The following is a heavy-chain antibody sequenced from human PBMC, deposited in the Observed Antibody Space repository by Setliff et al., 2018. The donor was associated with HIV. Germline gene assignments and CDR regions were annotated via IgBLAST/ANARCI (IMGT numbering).Heavy chain of an antibody. CDR1: GGSISSNSW. D-gene: IGHD2-15*01. V-gene: IGHV4-4*02. Sequence: SETLSLTCTVSGGSISSNSWWSWVRQPPGKGLEWIGEIYHSGDTNYNPSLKSRVTISVDKSKNHFSLNLSSVTAADTAFYYCARSPRTATTISARFHYMDVWGKGTTVTVSS. CDR2: IYHSGDT. J-gene: IGHJ6*03. CDR3: ARSPRTATTISARFHYMDV.